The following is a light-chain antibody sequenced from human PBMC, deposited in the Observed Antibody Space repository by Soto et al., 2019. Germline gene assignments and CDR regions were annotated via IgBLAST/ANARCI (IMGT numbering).Light chain of an antibody. Sequence: AIPMTQSPSSLSVSVGDRVTITCRASQAIRTELGWYQQKPGKAPRLLIYGAFSLQSGAPSRFSGSGSGTDFTLTISSLQPDDFATYYCLQDFKYPRTFGQGTKVEV. CDR3: LQDFKYPRT. V-gene: IGKV1-6*01. J-gene: IGKJ1*01. CDR1: QAIRTE. CDR2: GAF.